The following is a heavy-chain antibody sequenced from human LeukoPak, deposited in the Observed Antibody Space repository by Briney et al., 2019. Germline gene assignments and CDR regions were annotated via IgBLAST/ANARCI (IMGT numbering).Heavy chain of an antibody. CDR1: GGSISSYY. D-gene: IGHD3-3*01. Sequence: SETLSLTCTVSGGSISSYYWSWIRQPAGKGLEGIGRIYTSGSTNYNPSLKSRVTMSVDTSKNQFSLKLSSVTAADTAVYYCARDDNYDFWSGSWFDPWGQGTLVTVSS. CDR3: ARDDNYDFWSGSWFDP. V-gene: IGHV4-4*07. J-gene: IGHJ5*02. CDR2: IYTSGST.